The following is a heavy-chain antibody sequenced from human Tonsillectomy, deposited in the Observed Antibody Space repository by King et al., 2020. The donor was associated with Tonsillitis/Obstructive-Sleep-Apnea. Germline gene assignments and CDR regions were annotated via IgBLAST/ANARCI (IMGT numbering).Heavy chain of an antibody. J-gene: IGHJ2*01. V-gene: IGHV4-39*01. CDR3: ARPRTYCGVDFYLDYGWYFGL. CDR2: IYYTGTT. Sequence: QLQESGPGLVKPSETLSLICTVSGGSISSSSYYWGWIRQPPGKGLEWIGSIYYTGTTYYNPSLKSRVTISVDTSKNQFSLKLSSVTAADTAVYYCARPRTYCGVDFYLDYGWYFGLWGRGTLVTVSS. D-gene: IGHD2-21*02. CDR1: GGSISSSSYY.